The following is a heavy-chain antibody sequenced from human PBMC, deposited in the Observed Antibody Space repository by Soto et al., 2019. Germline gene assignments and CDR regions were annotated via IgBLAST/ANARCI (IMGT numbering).Heavy chain of an antibody. CDR2: TYYRSKWYN. D-gene: IGHD3-22*01. CDR1: GDSVSSNSAA. CDR3: ARTYFYDSSGYCFDY. J-gene: IGHJ4*02. V-gene: IGHV6-1*01. Sequence: KQSQTLSLTCAISGDSVSSNSAAWNWIRQSPSRGLEWLGRTYYRSKWYNDYAVSVKSRITFNPDTSKNRFSLQLNSVTPEDSAVYYCARTYFYDSSGYCFDYWGRGTLVTVSS.